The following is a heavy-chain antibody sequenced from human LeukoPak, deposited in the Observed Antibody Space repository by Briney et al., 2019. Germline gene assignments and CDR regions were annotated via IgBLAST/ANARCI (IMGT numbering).Heavy chain of an antibody. V-gene: IGHV4-4*07. Sequence: SETLSLTCTVSGGSISSYYWSWIRQPAGQGLEWIGHIYTSGSTNHNPSLKSRVTMSVDTSKNQFSLKLSSVTAADTAVYYCGRLYNYYMDVWGKGTTVTVSS. CDR2: IYTSGST. CDR1: GGSISSYY. J-gene: IGHJ6*03. D-gene: IGHD3-10*01. CDR3: GRLYNYYMDV.